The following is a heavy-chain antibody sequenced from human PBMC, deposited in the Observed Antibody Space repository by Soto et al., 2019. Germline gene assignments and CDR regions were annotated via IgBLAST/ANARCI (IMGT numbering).Heavy chain of an antibody. CDR2: ISNDGSKK. J-gene: IGHJ4*02. CDR3: ARDVAMPTGFGLGY. Sequence: QVQVVESGGNIVQPGTSLRLSCAASGFAVTNYGIHWVRQAPGKGLEWVAHISNDGSKKFYADYVKCRFTISRDNSENTVYLQMTSLRPDDTAVFYCARDVAMPTGFGLGYWGQGTLVTVSS. V-gene: IGHV3-30*03. D-gene: IGHD3-16*01. CDR1: GFAVTNYG.